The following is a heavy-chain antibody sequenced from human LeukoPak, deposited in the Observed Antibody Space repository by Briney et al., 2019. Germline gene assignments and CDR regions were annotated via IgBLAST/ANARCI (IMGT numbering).Heavy chain of an antibody. Sequence: SETLSLTCTVSGGSISSYYWSWIRQPPGKGLEWIGYIYYSGGTNYNPSLKSRVTISVDTSKNQFSLKLSSVTAADTAVYYCARGSGSSWYLYYYYMDAWGKGTTVTISS. J-gene: IGHJ6*03. V-gene: IGHV4-59*01. D-gene: IGHD6-13*01. CDR2: IYYSGGT. CDR1: GGSISSYY. CDR3: ARGSGSSWYLYYYYMDA.